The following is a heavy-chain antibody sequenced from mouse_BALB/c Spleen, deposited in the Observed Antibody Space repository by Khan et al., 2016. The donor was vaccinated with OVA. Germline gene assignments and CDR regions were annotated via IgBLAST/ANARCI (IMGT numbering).Heavy chain of an antibody. CDR3: ARFMITTNYAMDY. CDR2: INPTTGYT. Sequence: VQLQESGAELAQPGASVKMSCKASGYTFTSLWMHWVKQRPGQGLEWIGYINPTTGYTEYCQKFKDKATLTADKSSSTAYMQLSSLTSEDSAVYYCARFMITTNYAMDYWGQGTSVTVSS. CDR1: GYTFTSLW. J-gene: IGHJ4*01. D-gene: IGHD2-4*01. V-gene: IGHV1-7*01.